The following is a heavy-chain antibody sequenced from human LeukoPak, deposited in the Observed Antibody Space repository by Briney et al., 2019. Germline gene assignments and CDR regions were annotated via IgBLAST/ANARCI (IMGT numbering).Heavy chain of an antibody. Sequence: GGSLRLSCAASGFTFSSYWMSWVRQAPGKGLEWVANIKQDGSEKYYVESVKGRFTISRDNAKNSLYLQMNSLRAEDTAVYYCARHPRAYYDILTGYYYDYWGQGTLVTVSS. D-gene: IGHD3-9*01. CDR1: GFTFSSYW. J-gene: IGHJ4*02. CDR2: IKQDGSEK. V-gene: IGHV3-7*01. CDR3: ARHPRAYYDILTGYYYDY.